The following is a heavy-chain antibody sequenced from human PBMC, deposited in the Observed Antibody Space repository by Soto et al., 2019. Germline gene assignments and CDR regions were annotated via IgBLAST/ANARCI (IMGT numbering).Heavy chain of an antibody. J-gene: IGHJ6*02. D-gene: IGHD3-3*01. CDR2: ISGSGGST. CDR1: GFTFSRYS. Sequence: GGPLKLSCAASGFTFSRYSLSRVRQAPGEGLGGVSAISGSGGSTYYADSVKGRFTISRDNSKNTLYLQMNSLRAEDTAVYYCAKDATGLRFLEWLPPRGMDVWGQGTTVTVSS. CDR3: AKDATGLRFLEWLPPRGMDV. V-gene: IGHV3-23*01.